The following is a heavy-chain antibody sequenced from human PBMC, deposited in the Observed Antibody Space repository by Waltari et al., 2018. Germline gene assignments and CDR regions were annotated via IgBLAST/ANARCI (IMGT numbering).Heavy chain of an antibody. V-gene: IGHV4-59*11. Sequence: QVQLQESGPGLVKPSETLSLTCTVSGGSISSHYWSWIRQPPGTGLEWIGYIYYSGSTNYNPSLKSRVTISVDTSKNQFSLKLSSVTAADTAVYYCARGGDYDILTGYYGDTYFDYWGQGTLVTVSS. J-gene: IGHJ4*02. CDR2: IYYSGST. CDR3: ARGGDYDILTGYYGDTYFDY. CDR1: GGSISSHY. D-gene: IGHD3-9*01.